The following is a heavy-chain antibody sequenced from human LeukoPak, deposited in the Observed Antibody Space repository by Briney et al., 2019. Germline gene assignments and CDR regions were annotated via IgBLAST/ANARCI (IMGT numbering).Heavy chain of an antibody. CDR2: IYPGDSDT. Sequence: GESLKISCKGSGYSFTSYWIGWVRQMPGKGLEWMGIIYPGDSDTRYSPSFQGQVTTSADKSISTAYLQWSSLKASDTAMYYCARHIGDYDSSGYLDYWGQGTLVTVSS. V-gene: IGHV5-51*01. J-gene: IGHJ4*02. D-gene: IGHD3-22*01. CDR1: GYSFTSYW. CDR3: ARHIGDYDSSGYLDY.